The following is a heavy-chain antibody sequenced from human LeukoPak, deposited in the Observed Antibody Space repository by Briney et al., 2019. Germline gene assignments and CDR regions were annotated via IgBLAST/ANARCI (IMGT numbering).Heavy chain of an antibody. D-gene: IGHD3-22*01. V-gene: IGHV3-15*01. Sequence: PGGSLRLSCAASGFTFSNAWMSWVRQAPGKGLEWVGRIKSKTDGGTTDYAAPVKGRFTISRDDSKNTLYLQMNSLKTEDTAVYYCTTEYYYDTNFDYWGQGTLVTVSS. CDR2: IKSKTDGGTT. J-gene: IGHJ4*02. CDR3: TTEYYYDTNFDY. CDR1: GFTFSNAW.